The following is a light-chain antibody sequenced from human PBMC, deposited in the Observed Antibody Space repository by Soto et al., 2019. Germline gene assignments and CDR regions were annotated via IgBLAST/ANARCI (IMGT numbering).Light chain of an antibody. CDR2: DAS. Sequence: EIVMTQSPATLSVSPGEGATLSCRASQNVNHKLAWYQQKPGQPPRLLIYDASTRATGIPARFSGSGSGTEFTLTINSLQSEDFAVYYCLQYNNWPPFTFGPGTKVDIK. CDR1: QNVNHK. V-gene: IGKV3-15*01. J-gene: IGKJ3*01. CDR3: LQYNNWPPFT.